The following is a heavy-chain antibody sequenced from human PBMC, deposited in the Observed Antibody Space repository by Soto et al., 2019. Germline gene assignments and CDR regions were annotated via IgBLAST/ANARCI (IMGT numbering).Heavy chain of an antibody. V-gene: IGHV3-23*01. CDR2: LSNTGRRT. D-gene: IGHD3-16*01. J-gene: IGHJ4*02. Sequence: EVQVLESGGGLVQPGGSLRLSCVVSVFPFGANAMSWVRQAPGKGLEWVSGLSNTGRRTSYADSVKGRFNISRDNSENTVYLQMNSLRVEDTAIYYCARKLFFGDEYFDSWGQGTLVTVSS. CDR1: VFPFGANA. CDR3: ARKLFFGDEYFDS.